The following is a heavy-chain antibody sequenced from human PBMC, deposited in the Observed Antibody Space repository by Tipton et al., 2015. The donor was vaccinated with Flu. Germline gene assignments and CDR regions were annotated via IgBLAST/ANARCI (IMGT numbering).Heavy chain of an antibody. V-gene: IGHV3-7*01. Sequence: LSLTCAASGFTFSTYWMSWVRQAPGKGLEWVANIRQDGSEKYYVDSVKGRFTIPRDNAKNSLYLQMNSLRAEDTAVYYCARDLIPHYYDSSTYYYGGYWGQGTLVTVSS. CDR1: GFTFSTYW. J-gene: IGHJ4*02. CDR2: IRQDGSEK. D-gene: IGHD3-22*01. CDR3: ARDLIPHYYDSSTYYYGGY.